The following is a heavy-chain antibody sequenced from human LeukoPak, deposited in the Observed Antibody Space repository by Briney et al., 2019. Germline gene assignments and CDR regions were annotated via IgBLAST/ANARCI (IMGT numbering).Heavy chain of an antibody. J-gene: IGHJ4*02. CDR2: IDWDDDK. CDR3: ARIKGQYGGYALYFDY. V-gene: IGHV2-70*11. D-gene: IGHD4-17*01. CDR1: GFSLSPSGMC. Sequence: SGPALVKPTQTLTLPCTFSGFSLSPSGMCVSWIRQPSGKALEWLARIDWDDDKYYSTSLKTRLTNSKDTSKNQVVLTRTNQDPVDTATYYCARIKGQYGGYALYFDYWGQGTLVTVSS.